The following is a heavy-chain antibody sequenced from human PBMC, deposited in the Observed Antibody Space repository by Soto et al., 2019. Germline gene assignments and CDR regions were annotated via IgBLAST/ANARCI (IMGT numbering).Heavy chain of an antibody. CDR3: AKGITDTGGYYYYSMDV. V-gene: IGHV3-23*01. CDR2: ISGSGGIT. J-gene: IGHJ6*02. CDR1: GFTFSSYA. Sequence: EVKLLDSGGGLVQTGGSLRLSCAASGFTFSSYAMGWVRQAPGKGLDWVSVISGSGGITYSADSVKGRFTISRDNSKNILYLKMNGLRAEDTAVYYCAKGITDTGGYYYYSMDVWGQGPAVTVSS. D-gene: IGHD3-16*01.